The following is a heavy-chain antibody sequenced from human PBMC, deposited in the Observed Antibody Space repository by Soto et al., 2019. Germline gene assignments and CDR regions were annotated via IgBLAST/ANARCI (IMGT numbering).Heavy chain of an antibody. V-gene: IGHV4-59*01. CDR1: GGSISGYY. Sequence: LSLTCTASGGSISGYYWNWIRQPPGKGLEWMGYIYYTGSTNSNPSLKSRVTISVDTSKNQFSLKLRSVTAADTAVYYCARAGRDGYNGLLDYWGQGTLVTVSS. J-gene: IGHJ4*02. CDR3: ARAGRDGYNGLLDY. D-gene: IGHD5-12*01. CDR2: IYYTGST.